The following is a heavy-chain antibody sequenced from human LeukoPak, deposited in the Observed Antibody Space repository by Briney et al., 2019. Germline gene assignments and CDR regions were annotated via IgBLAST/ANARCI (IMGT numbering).Heavy chain of an antibody. CDR1: GFTFSSYS. D-gene: IGHD3-3*02. J-gene: IGHJ3*02. CDR2: ISSGSSTI. CDR3: ARGAFWSFDI. Sequence: GGSLRLSCAASGFTFSSYSMNWVRQAPGKGLEWVSYISSGSSTIYYADSVKGRFTISRDNAKSSLYLQMNSLRAEDTAVYYCARGAFWSFDIWGQGTMVTVSS. V-gene: IGHV3-48*04.